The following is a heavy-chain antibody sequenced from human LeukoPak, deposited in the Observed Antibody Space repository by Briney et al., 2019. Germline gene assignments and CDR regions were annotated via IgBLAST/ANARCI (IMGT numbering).Heavy chain of an antibody. J-gene: IGHJ5*02. CDR1: GGSISSYY. D-gene: IGHD3-10*01. CDR2: TYSSGST. V-gene: IGHV4-4*07. Sequence: SETLSLTCTVSGGSISSYYWSWIRQPAGKGLEWIGRTYSSGSTTYNPSLKSRVTMSVDTSKNQFSLKVTSVTAADTAVYYCARDSGTTWEVKFDPWGQGTLVTVSS. CDR3: ARDSGTTWEVKFDP.